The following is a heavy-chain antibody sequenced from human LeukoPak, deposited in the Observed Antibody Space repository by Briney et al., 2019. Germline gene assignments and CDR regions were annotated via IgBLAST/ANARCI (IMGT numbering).Heavy chain of an antibody. CDR3: TRSPGTMIRGITRSFFDH. V-gene: IGHV4-59*12. CDR2: IYYSGST. D-gene: IGHD3-10*01. CDR1: GGSISSYY. Sequence: SETLSLTCTVSGGSISSYYWSWIRQPPGKGLEWIGYIYYSGSTNYNPSLKSQVTISVDTSKNQFSLKLSSVTAADTAVYYCTRSPGTMIRGITRSFFDHWGQGTLVAVSS. J-gene: IGHJ4*02.